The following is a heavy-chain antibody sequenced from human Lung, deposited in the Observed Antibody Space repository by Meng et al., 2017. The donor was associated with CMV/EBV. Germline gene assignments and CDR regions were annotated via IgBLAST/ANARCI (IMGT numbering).Heavy chain of an antibody. Sequence: QGQRQGPGPGLVKPSGTRSRTCAVSGGSMSSTNWWSWVRQPPGKGLEWIGEIYHSGSTNYNPSLKSRVSISVDKSKNQFSLKLSSVTAADTAVYYCARADKVRLDYWGQGTLVTVSS. J-gene: IGHJ4*02. CDR1: GGSMSSTNW. CDR3: ARADKVRLDY. V-gene: IGHV4-4*02. CDR2: IYHSGST.